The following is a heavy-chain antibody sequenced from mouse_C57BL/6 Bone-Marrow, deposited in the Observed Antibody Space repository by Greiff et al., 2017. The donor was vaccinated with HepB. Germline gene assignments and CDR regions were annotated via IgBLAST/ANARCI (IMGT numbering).Heavy chain of an antibody. Sequence: QVQLKESGAELVKPGASVKISCKASGYAFSSYWMNWVKQRPGKGLEWIGQIYPGDGDTNYNGKFKGKATLTADKSSSTAYMQLSSLTSEDSAVYFCARPLPFSAGYFDVWGTGTTVTVSS. J-gene: IGHJ1*03. V-gene: IGHV1-80*01. CDR3: ARPLPFSAGYFDV. CDR1: GYAFSSYW. CDR2: IYPGDGDT.